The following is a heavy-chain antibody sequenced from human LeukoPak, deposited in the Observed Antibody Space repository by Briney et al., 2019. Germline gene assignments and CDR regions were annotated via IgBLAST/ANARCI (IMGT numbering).Heavy chain of an antibody. CDR2: IYYSGST. CDR1: GGSISSYY. CDR3: ASLSYYDSSGYYRGGAFGY. J-gene: IGHJ4*02. Sequence: SETLSLTCTVSGGSISSYYWSWIRQPPGKGLEWIGYIYYSGSTNYNPSLKSRITNSVDTSKNQFSLKLSSVTAAGPALYYCASLSYYDSSGYYRGGAFGYWAQGTLGTVSS. D-gene: IGHD3-22*01. V-gene: IGHV4-59*08.